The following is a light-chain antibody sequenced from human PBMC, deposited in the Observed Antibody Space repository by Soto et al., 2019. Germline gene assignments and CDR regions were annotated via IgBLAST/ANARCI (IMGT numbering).Light chain of an antibody. Sequence: DIVMTQSPDSLAVSLGERATINCKSSQSVFKGSNKDCLAWYQQKPGQPPKLLLYWASTRESGVPDRFSGSGSGTDFTLTISSLQAEDVAIYYCQQFSSPPFFPFGQGTKVEIK. CDR1: QSVFKGSNKDC. CDR2: WAS. J-gene: IGKJ2*01. V-gene: IGKV4-1*01. CDR3: QQFSSPPFFP.